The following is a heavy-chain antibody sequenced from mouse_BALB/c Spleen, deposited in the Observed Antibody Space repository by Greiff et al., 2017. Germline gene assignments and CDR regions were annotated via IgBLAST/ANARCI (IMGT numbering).Heavy chain of an antibody. D-gene: IGHD1-1*01. CDR3: ARADYYGSSLDY. J-gene: IGHJ2*01. CDR1: GFTFSSFG. CDR2: ISSGSSTI. V-gene: IGHV5-17*02. Sequence: DVKLVESGGGLVQPGGSRKLSCAASGFTFSSFGMHWVRQAPEKGLEWVAYISSGSSTIYYADTVKGRFTISRDNPKNTLFLQMTSLRSEDTAMYYCARADYYGSSLDYWGQGTTLTVSS.